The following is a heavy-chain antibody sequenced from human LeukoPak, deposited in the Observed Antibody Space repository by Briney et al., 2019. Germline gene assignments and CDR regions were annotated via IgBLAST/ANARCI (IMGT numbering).Heavy chain of an antibody. V-gene: IGHV3-30*03. Sequence: GGSLRLSCAASGFTFSSYGMHWVRQAPGKGLEWVAVISYDGSNKYYADSVKGRFTISRDNSKNTLYLQMNSLRAEDTAVYYCARGSIGYQLLYSPEYNWFDPWGQGTLVTVSS. J-gene: IGHJ5*02. D-gene: IGHD2-2*02. CDR2: ISYDGSNK. CDR3: ARGSIGYQLLYSPEYNWFDP. CDR1: GFTFSSYG.